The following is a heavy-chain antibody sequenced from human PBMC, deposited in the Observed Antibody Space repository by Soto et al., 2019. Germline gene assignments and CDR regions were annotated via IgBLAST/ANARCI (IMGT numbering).Heavy chain of an antibody. V-gene: IGHV1-46*03. CDR3: TSPPPLRYFDPYYALDV. CDR1: GYIFTSHY. D-gene: IGHD3-9*01. J-gene: IGHJ6*01. CDR2: INPSGVTT. Sequence: ASVKVSCKASGYIFTSHYVHWVRQAPGQGLEWMGLINPSGVTTNNARKFQGRVTMTRDTSTSTVYMELTALRSEDTAVYYCTSPPPLRYFDPYYALDVWGQGTTVTVSS.